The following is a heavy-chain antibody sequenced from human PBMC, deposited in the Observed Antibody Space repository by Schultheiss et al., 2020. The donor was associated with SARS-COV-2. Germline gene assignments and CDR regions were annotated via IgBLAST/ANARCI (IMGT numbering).Heavy chain of an antibody. V-gene: IGHV3-23*01. CDR1: GFTFSSYA. CDR3: ARVRGGSYDY. Sequence: GGSLRLSCAASGFTFSSYAMSWVRQAPGKGLEWVSAISGSGGSTYYADSVKGRFTISRDNAKNSLYLQMNSLRAEDTAVYYCARVRGGSYDYWGQGTLVTVSS. CDR2: ISGSGGST. D-gene: IGHD1-26*01. J-gene: IGHJ4*02.